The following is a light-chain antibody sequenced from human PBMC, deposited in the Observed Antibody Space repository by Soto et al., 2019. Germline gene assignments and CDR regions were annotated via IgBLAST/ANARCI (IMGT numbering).Light chain of an antibody. J-gene: IGKJ1*01. Sequence: DIPMTQSPSSLSASVGDRVTITCRASQSISSYLNWYQQKPGKAPNLLIYATSSLLTGVPSRFSGRASGTDFTLTISSLQPEDFATYYCQQGHTTPWTFGQGTRVEIK. CDR3: QQGHTTPWT. CDR1: QSISSY. V-gene: IGKV1-39*01. CDR2: ATS.